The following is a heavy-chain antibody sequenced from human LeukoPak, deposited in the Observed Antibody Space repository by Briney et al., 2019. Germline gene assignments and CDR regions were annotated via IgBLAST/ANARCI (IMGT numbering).Heavy chain of an antibody. CDR2: IRSGGSDT. CDR1: GFTFSDTW. D-gene: IGHD2/OR15-2a*01. CDR3: ARDWFHAIDY. J-gene: IGHJ4*02. V-gene: IGHV3-74*01. Sequence: PGGSLRLSCAASGFTFSDTWMHWVRQAPGEGLVWVSRIRSGGSDTRYAEPVKGRFTISRDNAKNTLYLQMNSLRAEDTAVYYCARDWFHAIDYWGQGTLVTVSS.